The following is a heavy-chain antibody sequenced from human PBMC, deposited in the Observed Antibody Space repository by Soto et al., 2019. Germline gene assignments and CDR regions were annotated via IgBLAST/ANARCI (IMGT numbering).Heavy chain of an antibody. CDR1: GGSISSGY. D-gene: IGHD3-9*01. Sequence: SETLSLTCSVSGGSISSGYWTWIRHPPGRGLEWIGYIYLGGSINYNPSLKSRVTISVDTAKNQFSLRLSSVTAADTAVYYCARDLCDYDILTGYSKDNWFDPRGQGTLVTVSS. V-gene: IGHV4-59*01. CDR3: ARDLCDYDILTGYSKDNWFDP. CDR2: IYLGGSI. J-gene: IGHJ5*02.